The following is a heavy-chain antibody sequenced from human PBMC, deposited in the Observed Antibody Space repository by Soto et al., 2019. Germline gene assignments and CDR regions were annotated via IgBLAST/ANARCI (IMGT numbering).Heavy chain of an antibody. V-gene: IGHV3-30-3*01. D-gene: IGHD6-13*01. J-gene: IGHJ6*02. Sequence: QVQLVESGGGVVQPGRSLRLSCAASGFTFSSYAMHWVRQAPGKGLEWVAVISYDGSNKYADSVKGRFTISRDNSKNTLYLQMNSLGAEDTVVYYCARDRRISRGIPPAATRYSYSGMAVWGQGTRSPSP. CDR1: GFTFSSYA. CDR2: ISYDGSNK. CDR3: ARDRRISRGIPPAATRYSYSGMAV.